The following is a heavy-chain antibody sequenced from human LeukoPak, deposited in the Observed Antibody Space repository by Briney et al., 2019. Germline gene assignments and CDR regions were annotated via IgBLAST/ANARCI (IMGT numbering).Heavy chain of an antibody. Sequence: ASVKVSCKASGYTFNSYGISCVRQAPGQGLEWMGWISAYNGNTNYAQKLQGRVTMTTDTSTSTAYMELRSLRSDDTAVYYCARTTTKVTMVVTPNYFDYWGQGTLVTVSS. CDR1: GYTFNSYG. V-gene: IGHV1-18*01. J-gene: IGHJ4*02. D-gene: IGHD4-23*01. CDR3: ARTTTKVTMVVTPNYFDY. CDR2: ISAYNGNT.